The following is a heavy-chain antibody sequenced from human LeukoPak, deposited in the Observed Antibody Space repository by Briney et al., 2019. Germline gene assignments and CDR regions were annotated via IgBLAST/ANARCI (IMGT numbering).Heavy chain of an antibody. V-gene: IGHV1-46*01. J-gene: IGHJ5*02. CDR2: INPSGGST. CDR1: GYTFTSYY. Sequence: GASVKVSCKASGYTFTSYYMHWVRQAPGQGLEWMGIINPSGGSTSYAQKFQGRVTMTRDTSTSTVYMELSSLRSEDTAVYYCARERGVVVPAAISFARLTSNPLKPPETKNWFDPWGQGTLVTVSS. CDR3: ARERGVVVPAAISFARLTSNPLKPPETKNWFDP. D-gene: IGHD2-2*01.